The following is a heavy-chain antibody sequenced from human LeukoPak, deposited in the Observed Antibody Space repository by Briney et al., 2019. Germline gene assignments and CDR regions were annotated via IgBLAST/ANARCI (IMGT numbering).Heavy chain of an antibody. V-gene: IGHV3-74*01. CDR3: ARSYSSGWYSFDY. D-gene: IGHD6-19*01. Sequence: GESLRLSCAASGLTFSNYWMHWVRQAPGKGLVWVSRINSDGSSTSYADSVKGRFTISRDNAKNTLYLQMNSLRAEDTAVYYCARSYSSGWYSFDYWGQGTLVTVSS. J-gene: IGHJ4*02. CDR1: GLTFSNYW. CDR2: INSDGSST.